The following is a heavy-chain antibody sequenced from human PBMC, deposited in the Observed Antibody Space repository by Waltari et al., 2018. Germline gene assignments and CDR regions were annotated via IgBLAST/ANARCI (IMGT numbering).Heavy chain of an antibody. CDR1: GGSFSGYY. CDR2: INHSGST. V-gene: IGHV4-34*01. J-gene: IGHJ2*01. CDR3: ARESILEWLLNFYAGYWYFDL. Sequence: QVQLQQWGAGLLKPSETLSLTCAVYGGSFSGYYWIWIRQPPGKGLEWIGEINHSGSTNYNPSLKSRVTISVDTSKNQFSLKLSSVTAADTAVYYCARESILEWLLNFYAGYWYFDLWGRGTLVTVSS. D-gene: IGHD3-3*01.